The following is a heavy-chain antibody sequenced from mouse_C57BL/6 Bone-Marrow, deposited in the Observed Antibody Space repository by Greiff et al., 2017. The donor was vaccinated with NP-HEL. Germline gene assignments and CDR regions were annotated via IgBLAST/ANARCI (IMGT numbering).Heavy chain of an antibody. D-gene: IGHD2-4*01. CDR1: GFTFSDYG. CDR2: ISNLAYSI. CDR3: ARPVYYDYSFAY. Sequence: EVMLVESGGGLVQPGGSLKLSCAASGFTFSDYGMAWVRQAPRKGPEWVAFISNLAYSIYYADTVTGRFTISRENAKNTLYLEMSSLRSEDTAMYYCARPVYYDYSFAYWGQGTLVTVSA. J-gene: IGHJ3*01. V-gene: IGHV5-15*04.